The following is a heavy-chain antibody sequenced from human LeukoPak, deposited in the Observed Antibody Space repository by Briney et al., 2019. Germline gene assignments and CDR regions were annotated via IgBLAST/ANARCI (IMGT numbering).Heavy chain of an antibody. CDR3: ARATNTAMVLSDAFDI. Sequence: GASVKVSCKASGGTFSSYAISWVRQAPGQGLEWMGGIIPIFGTANYAQKFQGRVTITADESTSTAYMELSSLRSEDTAVYYCARATNTAMVLSDAFDIWGQGTMVTVSS. J-gene: IGHJ3*02. V-gene: IGHV1-69*13. CDR1: GGTFSSYA. D-gene: IGHD5-18*01. CDR2: IIPIFGTA.